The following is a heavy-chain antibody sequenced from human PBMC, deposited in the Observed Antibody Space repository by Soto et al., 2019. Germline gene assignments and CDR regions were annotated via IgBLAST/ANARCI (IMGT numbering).Heavy chain of an antibody. CDR3: ARDPTGTTRPGWIDP. CDR1: GFTFSSYS. Sequence: GGSLRLSCAASGFTFSSYSMNWVRQAPGKGLEWVSYIRSSSSTIYYADSVKGRFTISRDNAKNSLYLQMNSLRAEDTAVYYCARDPTGTTRPGWIDPWGPGTLVTVSS. CDR2: IRSSSSTI. V-gene: IGHV3-48*01. J-gene: IGHJ5*02. D-gene: IGHD1-7*01.